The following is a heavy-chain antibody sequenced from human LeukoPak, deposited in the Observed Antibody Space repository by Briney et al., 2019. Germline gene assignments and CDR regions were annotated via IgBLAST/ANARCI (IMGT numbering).Heavy chain of an antibody. D-gene: IGHD3-22*01. V-gene: IGHV4-39*01. Sequence: SETLSLTCSVSTGSVNSGVYYWGWVRQPPGKGLEWIGSIHSSGNSYCNPSLKSRVTLSVDTSKNQFSLKLSSVTAADRAVYYCAKHEGSYYDKSGYTFDFWGLGTLVTVSS. CDR3: AKHEGSYYDKSGYTFDF. CDR1: TGSVNSGVYY. CDR2: IHSSGNS. J-gene: IGHJ4*02.